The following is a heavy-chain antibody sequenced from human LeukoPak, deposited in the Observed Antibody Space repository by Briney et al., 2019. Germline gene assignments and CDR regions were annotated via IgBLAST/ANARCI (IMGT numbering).Heavy chain of an antibody. D-gene: IGHD3-10*01. CDR2: INHSGST. V-gene: IGHV4-38-2*02. Sequence: SETLSLTCTVSGYSISSGYYWGWIRQPPGKGLEWIGEINHSGSTNYNPSLKSRVTISVDTSKNQFSLKLSSVTAADTAVYYCARHEAILLWFGERGNAFDIWGQGTMVTVSS. CDR1: GYSISSGYY. CDR3: ARHEAILLWFGERGNAFDI. J-gene: IGHJ3*02.